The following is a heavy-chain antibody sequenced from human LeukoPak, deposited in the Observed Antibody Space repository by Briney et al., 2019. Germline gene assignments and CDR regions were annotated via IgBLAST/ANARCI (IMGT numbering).Heavy chain of an antibody. CDR1: GGTFSSYA. V-gene: IGHV5-51*01. J-gene: IGHJ4*02. CDR2: IYPGDSDT. CDR3: ARSPVGATPFDY. D-gene: IGHD1-26*01. Sequence: ASVKVSCKASGGTFSSYAISWVRQMPGKGLEWMGIIYPGDSDTRYSPSFQGQVTISADKSISTAYLQWSSLKASDTAMYYCARSPVGATPFDYWGQGTLVTVSS.